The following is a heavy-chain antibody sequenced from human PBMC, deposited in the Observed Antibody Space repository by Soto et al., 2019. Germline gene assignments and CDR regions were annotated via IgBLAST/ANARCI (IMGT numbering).Heavy chain of an antibody. J-gene: IGHJ4*02. Sequence: EVQLVESGGGLVQPGGSLRLSCAASGFTFSSYWMHWVRQAPGKGLVWVSRINSDGSTTNYADSVKGRFTISRNNAKNTQYLQMNSLRAEDTDVYYCLRAVVGDLEHWGQGILVTDSS. D-gene: IGHD6-19*01. CDR1: GFTFSSYW. CDR3: LRAVVGDLEH. V-gene: IGHV3-74*01. CDR2: INSDGSTT.